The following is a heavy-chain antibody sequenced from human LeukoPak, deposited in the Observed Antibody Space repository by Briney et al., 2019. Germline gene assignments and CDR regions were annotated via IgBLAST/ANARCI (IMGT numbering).Heavy chain of an antibody. D-gene: IGHD4-17*01. J-gene: IGHJ4*02. CDR1: GYSFINYW. Sequence: GGSLRLSCKSSGYSFINYWVGWVRQMPGKGLEWMGIIYPGDSETRYSPSFQGQVTISVDKSISTAYLQWSSLKASDTAMYYCARHWGHYRDYGGFDSWGQGTLVTVSS. V-gene: IGHV5-51*01. CDR2: IYPGDSET. CDR3: ARHWGHYRDYGGFDS.